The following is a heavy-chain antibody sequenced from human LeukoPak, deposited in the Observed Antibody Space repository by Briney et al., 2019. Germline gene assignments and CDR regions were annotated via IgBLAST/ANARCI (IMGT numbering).Heavy chain of an antibody. Sequence: GGSLRLSCAASGFAFSTNWMHWVRQAPGKGLVWVSLISTDARTITYADFVKGRFTISRDNAKNTLHLQMNSLRAEDTALYYCVRGQATAWGLDYWGQGTLVTVSS. CDR2: ISTDARTI. J-gene: IGHJ4*02. CDR3: VRGQATAWGLDY. V-gene: IGHV3-74*01. D-gene: IGHD6-13*01. CDR1: GFAFSTNW.